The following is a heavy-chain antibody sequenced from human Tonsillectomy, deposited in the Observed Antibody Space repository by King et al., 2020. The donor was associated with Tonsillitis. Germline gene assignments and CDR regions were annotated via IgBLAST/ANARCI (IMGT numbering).Heavy chain of an antibody. D-gene: IGHD2-15*01. CDR3: ARIVASGYCSGGRCYPNWFDP. Sequence: TLKESGPVLVKPTETLTLTCTVSGFSLSNTRMGVSWIRQPPGKALEWLAHIFSNDEKSYSTSLKSRLTISRDTSKSQVVLTMTNMDPVDTATYYCARIVASGYCSGGRCYPNWFDPWGQGTLVPVSS. CDR1: GFSLSNTRMG. V-gene: IGHV2-26*01. J-gene: IGHJ5*02. CDR2: IFSNDEK.